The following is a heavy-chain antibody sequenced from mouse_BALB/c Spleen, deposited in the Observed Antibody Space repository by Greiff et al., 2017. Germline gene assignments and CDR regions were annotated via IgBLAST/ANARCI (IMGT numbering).Heavy chain of an antibody. V-gene: IGHV1-20*02. CDR1: GYSFTGYF. Sequence: VQLQQPGPELVKPGASVKISCKASGYSFTGYFMNWVMQSHGKSLEWIGRINPYNGDTFYNQKFKGKATLTVDKSSSTAHMELRSLASEDSAVYYCARRGLDYFDYWGQGTTLTVAS. CDR2: INPYNGDT. J-gene: IGHJ2*01. D-gene: IGHD3-3*01. CDR3: ARRGLDYFDY.